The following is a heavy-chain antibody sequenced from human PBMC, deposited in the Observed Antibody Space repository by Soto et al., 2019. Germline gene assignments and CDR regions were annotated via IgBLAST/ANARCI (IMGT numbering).Heavy chain of an antibody. CDR3: ARSDLDYYDSRGYYRGRGRWPEP. Sequence: ASVNVSCKASGYTFTAYYIHWVRQAPGQGLEWMGWINPNSGGTNYAQNFQGRVTMTRDTSISTAYMEVTSLTSDDTAVYYCARSDLDYYDSRGYYRGRGRWPEPWGQGNMVNVSA. CDR2: INPNSGGT. V-gene: IGHV1-2*02. CDR1: GYTFTAYY. D-gene: IGHD3-22*01. J-gene: IGHJ5*02.